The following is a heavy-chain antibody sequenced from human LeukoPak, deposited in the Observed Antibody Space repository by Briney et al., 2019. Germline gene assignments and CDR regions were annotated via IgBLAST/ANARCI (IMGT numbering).Heavy chain of an antibody. J-gene: IGHJ4*02. CDR1: GGSFSGYY. V-gene: IGHV4-34*01. CDR3: ARDGYTGFDYYGSGSLNY. CDR2: INHSGST. Sequence: SETLSLTCAVYGGSFSGYYWSWIRQPPGKGLEWIGEINHSGSTNYNPSLKSRVTISVDTSKSQFSLKLSSVTAADTAVYYCARDGYTGFDYYGSGSLNYWGQGTLVTVSS. D-gene: IGHD3-10*01.